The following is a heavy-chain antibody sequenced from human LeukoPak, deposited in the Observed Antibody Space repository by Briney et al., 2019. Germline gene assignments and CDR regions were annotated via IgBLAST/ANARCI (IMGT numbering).Heavy chain of an antibody. Sequence: ASVKVSCKASGYTFTSYDINWVRQATGQGLEWMGWMNPNSGNTGYAQKVHGRVTITRNTSISTAYMELSSLRSEDTAVYYCARGQYCSGGSCSVLFDYYYYYYMDVWGKGTTVTVSS. CDR1: GYTFTSYD. V-gene: IGHV1-8*03. CDR2: MNPNSGNT. CDR3: ARGQYCSGGSCSVLFDYYYYYYMDV. D-gene: IGHD2-15*01. J-gene: IGHJ6*03.